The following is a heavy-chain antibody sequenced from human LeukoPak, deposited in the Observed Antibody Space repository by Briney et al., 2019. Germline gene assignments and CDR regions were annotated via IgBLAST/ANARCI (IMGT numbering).Heavy chain of an antibody. J-gene: IGHJ5*02. D-gene: IGHD4-17*01. V-gene: IGHV1-2*02. Sequence: ASVKVSCKASGYTFTGYYMHWVRQAPGQGLEWMGWINPNSGGTNYAQKFQGRVTMTRDTSISTAYMELSRLRSDDTAVYYCARGARGTATTERPNWFDPWGQGTLVTVSS. CDR1: GYTFTGYY. CDR2: INPNSGGT. CDR3: ARGARGTATTERPNWFDP.